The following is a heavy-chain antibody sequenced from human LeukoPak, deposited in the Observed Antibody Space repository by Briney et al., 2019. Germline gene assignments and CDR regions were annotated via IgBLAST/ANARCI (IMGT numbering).Heavy chain of an antibody. CDR2: ITSYNGNT. CDR3: AGAGAAAGTPFDY. Sequence: VASVKVSCKASGYTFSSYGISWVRQAPGQGLEWMGWITSYNGNTKYAQQLQGRVTMTTDTSTGTAYMELRSLRSDDTAVYYCAGAGAAAGTPFDYWGQGTLVTVSS. D-gene: IGHD6-13*01. J-gene: IGHJ4*02. V-gene: IGHV1-18*01. CDR1: GYTFSSYG.